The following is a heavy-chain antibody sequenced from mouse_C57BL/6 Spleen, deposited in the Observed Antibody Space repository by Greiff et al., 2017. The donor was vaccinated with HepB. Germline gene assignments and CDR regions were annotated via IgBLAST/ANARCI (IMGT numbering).Heavy chain of an antibody. Sequence: EVKVEESGPGMVKPSQSLSLTCTVTGYSITSGYDWHWIRHFPGNKLEWMGYISYSGSTNYNPSLKSRISITHDTSKNHFFLKLNSVTTEDTATYYCARGGLPYAMDYWGQGTSVTVSS. J-gene: IGHJ4*01. CDR3: ARGGLPYAMDY. CDR1: GYSITSGYD. V-gene: IGHV3-1*01. CDR2: ISYSGST. D-gene: IGHD3-3*01.